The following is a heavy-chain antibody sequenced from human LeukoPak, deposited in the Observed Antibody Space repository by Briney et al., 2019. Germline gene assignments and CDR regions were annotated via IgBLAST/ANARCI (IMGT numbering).Heavy chain of an antibody. CDR1: GGSISSSSYY. CDR2: IYYSGST. V-gene: IGHV4-39*07. Sequence: SETLSLTCTVSGGSISSSSYYWGWIRQPPGKGLEWIGSIYYSGSTYYNPSLKSRVTTSVDTSKNQFSLQLNSVTPEDTAVYYCARGRREVINYYDSSDFYYFDYWGQGTLVTVSS. J-gene: IGHJ4*02. CDR3: ARGRREVINYYDSSDFYYFDY. D-gene: IGHD3-22*01.